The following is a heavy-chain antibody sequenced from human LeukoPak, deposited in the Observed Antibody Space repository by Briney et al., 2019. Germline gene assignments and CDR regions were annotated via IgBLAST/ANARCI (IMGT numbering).Heavy chain of an antibody. D-gene: IGHD2-2*01. Sequence: ASVKVSCKVSGYTLTELSMHWVRQAPGKGLEWMGGFDPEDGETIYAQKFQGRVTMTEDTSTDTAYMELSSLRSEDTAVYYCATVSGGYRSSTSCHNWFDPWGQGTLVTVSS. CDR3: ATVSGGYRSSTSCHNWFDP. V-gene: IGHV1-24*01. J-gene: IGHJ5*02. CDR1: GYTLTELS. CDR2: FDPEDGET.